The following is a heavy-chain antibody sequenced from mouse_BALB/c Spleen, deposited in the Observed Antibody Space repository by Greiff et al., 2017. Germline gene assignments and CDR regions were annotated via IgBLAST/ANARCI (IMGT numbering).Heavy chain of an antibody. Sequence: EVKVEESGGGLVKPGGSLKLSCAASGFTFSSYAMSWVRQTPEKRLEWVATISSGGSYTYYPDSVKGRFTISRDNAKNTLYLQMSSLRSEDTAMYYCARDLHLYYAMDYWGQGTSVTVSS. D-gene: IGHD6-1*01. V-gene: IGHV5-9-3*01. CDR2: ISSGGSYT. J-gene: IGHJ4*01. CDR1: GFTFSSYA. CDR3: ARDLHLYYAMDY.